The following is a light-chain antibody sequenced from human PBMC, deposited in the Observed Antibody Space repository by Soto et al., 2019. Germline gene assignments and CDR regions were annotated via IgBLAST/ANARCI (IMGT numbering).Light chain of an antibody. J-gene: IGKJ3*01. CDR2: GAA. Sequence: EIVRTQSPATLSVSPGERATLSCRASQSVSSNLAWYQQKPGQAPSLLIYGAATRATGIPASFSGSGSGSEFTLAISSLQSEDFAVYYCQEYNNWPPRFTFGPGTKVDIK. CDR1: QSVSSN. V-gene: IGKV3-15*01. CDR3: QEYNNWPPRFT.